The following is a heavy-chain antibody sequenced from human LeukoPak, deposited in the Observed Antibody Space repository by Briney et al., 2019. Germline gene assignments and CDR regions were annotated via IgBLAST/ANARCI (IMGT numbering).Heavy chain of an antibody. J-gene: IGHJ2*01. CDR2: IYHTGST. CDR1: GVSISGYY. V-gene: IGHV4-59*08. D-gene: IGHD5-18*01. Sequence: SETLSLTCTVPGVSISGYYWGWIRQPPGKGLEWIGYIYHTGSTSSNPSLKSRATISVDTSKNQSSVTLSSVTAADTAVYYWARKGGEYSYGSFWYFDLWGRGTLVTVSS. CDR3: ARKGGEYSYGSFWYFDL.